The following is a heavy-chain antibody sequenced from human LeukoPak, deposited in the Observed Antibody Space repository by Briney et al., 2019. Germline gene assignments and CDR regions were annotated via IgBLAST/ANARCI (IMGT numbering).Heavy chain of an antibody. CDR2: INHSGGT. V-gene: IGHV4-34*01. D-gene: IGHD3-10*01. CDR1: GGSFSGYY. J-gene: IGHJ4*02. Sequence: PSETLSLTCAVYGGSFSGYYWSWIRQPPGKGLEWIGEINHSGGTNYNPSLKSRVTISVDTSKNQFSLKLSSVTAADTAVYYCARQRGGLWFGAFDYWGQGTLVTVSS. CDR3: ARQRGGLWFGAFDY.